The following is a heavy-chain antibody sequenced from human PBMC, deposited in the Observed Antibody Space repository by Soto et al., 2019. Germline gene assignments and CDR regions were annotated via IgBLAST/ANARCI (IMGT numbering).Heavy chain of an antibody. J-gene: IGHJ3*01. CDR2: INPANGNT. CDR1: GFTFSDTL. D-gene: IGHD1-26*01. Sequence: VQSGAELKKPGASVNISCQASGFTFSDTLINWGRHDPGQRLQWMGWINPANGNTRYAESFQGRVTISSLSSASTGNFALSDRTSETRACYSGARGIGRVGPPAKDAVDGWGQRTMITVSS. V-gene: IGHV1-3*03. CDR3: ARGIGRVGPPAKDAVDG.